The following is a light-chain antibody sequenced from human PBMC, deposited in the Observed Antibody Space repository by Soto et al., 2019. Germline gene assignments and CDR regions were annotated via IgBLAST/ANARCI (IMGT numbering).Light chain of an antibody. Sequence: IVMTQSPASLSVSAWERATLSCRASQTFSGNLAWYQQKPGQAPRLLIYGASTRATGIPARFSGSGSGTDSTLTISRLEPEDFAVYYCQQYGSSPPFNFGPGTKVDIK. J-gene: IGKJ3*01. CDR3: QQYGSSPPFN. CDR2: GAS. V-gene: IGKV3-15*01. CDR1: QTFSGN.